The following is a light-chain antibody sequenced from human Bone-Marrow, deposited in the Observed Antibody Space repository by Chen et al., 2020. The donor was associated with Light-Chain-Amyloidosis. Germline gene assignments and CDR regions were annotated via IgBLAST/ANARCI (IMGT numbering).Light chain of an antibody. CDR1: QDIRNY. J-gene: IGKJ4*01. V-gene: IGKV1-33*01. CDR2: EAA. Sequence: EIQMTQYPSSLSASVGDRVTITCQASQDIRNYVNWYQKKPGKAPKLLIYEAADLETGVPSRFSGSGFGTDFIFTISSLQSEDIATYYCQQNDNLPVTFGGGTKVEIK. CDR3: QQNDNLPVT.